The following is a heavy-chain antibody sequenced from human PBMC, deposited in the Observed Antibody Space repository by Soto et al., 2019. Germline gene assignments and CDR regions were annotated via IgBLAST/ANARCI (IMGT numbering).Heavy chain of an antibody. Sequence: QVQLVQSGAEVKKPGSSVKVSCKASGGTFSSYSINWVRQAPGQGLEWMGEIIPIFGTANYAQKFKGRVTITADESTSTAYMELTSLRSEYRPVYYCAIDGGSRTAGMDDWGQGTLVSVSS. CDR3: AIDGGSRTAGMDD. CDR1: GGTFSSYS. D-gene: IGHD1-26*01. V-gene: IGHV1-69*01. J-gene: IGHJ4*02. CDR2: IIPIFGTA.